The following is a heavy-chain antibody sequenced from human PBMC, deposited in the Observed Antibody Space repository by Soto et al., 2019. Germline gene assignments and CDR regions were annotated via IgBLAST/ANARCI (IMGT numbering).Heavy chain of an antibody. D-gene: IGHD1-26*01. CDR2: IYYSGST. CDR3: ARDRGEPLGGQLFDY. J-gene: IGHJ4*02. V-gene: IGHV4-59*01. Sequence: SETLSLTCTVSGGSISSYYWSWIRQPPGKGLEWIGYIYYSGSTNYNPSLKSRVTISVDTSKNQFSLKLSSVTAADTAVYYCARDRGEPLGGQLFDYWGQGTLVTVSS. CDR1: GGSISSYY.